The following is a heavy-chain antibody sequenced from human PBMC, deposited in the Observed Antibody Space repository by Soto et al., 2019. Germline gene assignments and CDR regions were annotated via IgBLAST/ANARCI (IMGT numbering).Heavy chain of an antibody. CDR1: GGSISSGGYS. CDR2: IYHSGST. D-gene: IGHD6-19*01. Sequence: QLQLQESGSGLVKPSQTLSLTCAVSGGSISSGGYSWSWIRQPPGKGLEWIGYIYHSGSTYYNPSLRPPVTSSVDRSKNQFSRKLSSVTAADTAVYYCASAGGLGAVAADYWGQGTLVTVSS. V-gene: IGHV4-30-2*01. CDR3: ASAGGLGAVAADY. J-gene: IGHJ4*02.